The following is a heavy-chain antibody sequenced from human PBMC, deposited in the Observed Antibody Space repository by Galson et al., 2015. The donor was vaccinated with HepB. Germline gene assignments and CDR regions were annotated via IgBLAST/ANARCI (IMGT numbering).Heavy chain of an antibody. CDR1: GYTFTYCD. CDR2: MNPKSGNT. D-gene: IGHD4-17*01. Sequence: SVKVSCKASGYTFTYCDINWVRQAAGQGLEWMGWMNPKSGNTGSAQKFQGRVTMTRDTSISTAYMELSNLRFEDTAVYYCARVYGDADYWGQGTLVTVSS. V-gene: IGHV1-8*01. J-gene: IGHJ4*02. CDR3: ARVYGDADY.